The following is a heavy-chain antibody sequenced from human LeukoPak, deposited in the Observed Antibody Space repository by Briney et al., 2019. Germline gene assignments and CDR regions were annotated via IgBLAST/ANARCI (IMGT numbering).Heavy chain of an antibody. D-gene: IGHD1-1*01. CDR3: AKPTSRTDAFDI. V-gene: IGHV3-30*18. CDR2: ISYDGSNK. Sequence: GRSLRLSCAASGFTFSSYGMHWVRQAPGKGLEWVAVISYDGSNKYYADSVKGRFTISSDNSKNTLYLQMNSLRAEDTAVYYCAKPTSRTDAFDIWGQGTMVTVSS. CDR1: GFTFSSYG. J-gene: IGHJ3*02.